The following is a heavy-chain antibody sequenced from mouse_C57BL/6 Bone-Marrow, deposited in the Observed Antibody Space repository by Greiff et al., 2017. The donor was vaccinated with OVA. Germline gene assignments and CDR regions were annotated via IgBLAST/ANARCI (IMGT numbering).Heavy chain of an antibody. J-gene: IGHJ4*01. V-gene: IGHV1-49*01. CDR3: ARSSYDYDGGDYAMDY. CDR1: YFAFMASA. D-gene: IGHD2-4*01. CDR2: FTMYSDAT. Sequence: LKESGAELVRPGSSVKLSCKDSYFAFMASAMHWVKQRPGHGLEWIGSFTMYSDATESSENFKGKATLTANTSSSTAYMELSSLTSEDSAVYYCARSSYDYDGGDYAMDYWGQGTSVTVSS.